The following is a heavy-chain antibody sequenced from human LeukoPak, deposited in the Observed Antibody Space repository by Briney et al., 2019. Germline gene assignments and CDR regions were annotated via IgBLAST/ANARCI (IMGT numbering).Heavy chain of an antibody. V-gene: IGHV1-24*01. Sequence: GASVKVSCKVSGYTLTELSMHWVRQAPGKGLEWMGGFDPEDGETIYAQKFQGRVTMTEDTSTDTAYMELSSLRSEDTAVHYCATGDGSGSYYLDYWGQGTLVTVSS. J-gene: IGHJ4*02. CDR1: GYTLTELS. CDR3: ATGDGSGSYYLDY. D-gene: IGHD3-10*01. CDR2: FDPEDGET.